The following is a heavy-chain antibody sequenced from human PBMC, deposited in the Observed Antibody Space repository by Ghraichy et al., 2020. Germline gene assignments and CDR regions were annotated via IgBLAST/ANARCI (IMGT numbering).Heavy chain of an antibody. Sequence: GGSLRLSCAASGFTFSSYSMNWVRQAPGKGLEWVSSISSSSSYIYYADSVKGRFTISRDNAKNSLYLQMNSLRAEDTAVYYCARDSGGYYDSSGPGQLGYWGQGTLVTVSS. CDR1: GFTFSSYS. V-gene: IGHV3-21*01. CDR3: ARDSGGYYDSSGPGQLGY. CDR2: ISSSSSYI. D-gene: IGHD3-22*01. J-gene: IGHJ4*02.